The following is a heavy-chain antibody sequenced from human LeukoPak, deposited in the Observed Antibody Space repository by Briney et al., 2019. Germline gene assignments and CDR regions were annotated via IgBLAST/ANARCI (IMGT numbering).Heavy chain of an antibody. Sequence: GGSLRLSCAASGNTFSSDWMYWVRQAPGKGLVWVSRINNDGSSIVYADTVKGRFTISRDNSRNTLSLQMKSLRAEDTALYYCARVWELSFDHWGRGTLVTVSS. CDR3: ARVWELSFDH. CDR2: INNDGSSI. J-gene: IGHJ4*02. CDR1: GNTFSSDW. D-gene: IGHD1-26*01. V-gene: IGHV3-74*01.